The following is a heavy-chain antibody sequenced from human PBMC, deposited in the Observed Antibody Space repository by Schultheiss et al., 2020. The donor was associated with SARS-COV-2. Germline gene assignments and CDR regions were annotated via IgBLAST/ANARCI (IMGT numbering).Heavy chain of an antibody. Sequence: GESLKISCAASGFTFSRYGMHWVRQAPGKGLEWVSAISGSGGSTYYADSVKGRFTVSRDNARNSLYLQMNSLRVEDTAVYYCAREEIRYFAWVGSYGLDVWGQGTTVTVSS. V-gene: IGHV3-21*01. CDR2: ISGSGGST. CDR3: AREEIRYFAWVGSYGLDV. J-gene: IGHJ6*02. D-gene: IGHD3-9*01. CDR1: GFTFSRYG.